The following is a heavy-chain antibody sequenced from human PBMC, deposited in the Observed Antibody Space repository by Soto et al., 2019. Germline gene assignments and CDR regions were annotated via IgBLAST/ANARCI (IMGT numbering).Heavy chain of an antibody. V-gene: IGHV4-31*03. Sequence: QVQLQESGPGLVKPSQTLSLTCTVSGGSISSGGYYWSWIRQHPGKGLEWIGYIYYSGSTYYNPSLKRRVTTSVDTSKTQFSLKLSSVPAADTAVYYCARVGGINWFDPWGQGTLVTVSS. J-gene: IGHJ5*02. CDR3: ARVGGINWFDP. D-gene: IGHD1-20*01. CDR1: GGSISSGGYY. CDR2: IYYSGST.